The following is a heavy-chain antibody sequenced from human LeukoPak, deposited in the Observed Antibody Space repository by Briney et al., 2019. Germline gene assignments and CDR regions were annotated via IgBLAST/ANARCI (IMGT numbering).Heavy chain of an antibody. J-gene: IGHJ4*02. V-gene: IGHV1-2*02. CDR1: GYTFTGNY. Sequence: ASVKVSCKASGYTFTGNYMHWVRQAPGQGLEWMGWINPRTGDTHYTQKFQGRVTMTRDTSISTAYMEVSRLTSDDTAVYYCAREYSSSSGRLYDYWGQGTLVTVSS. CDR3: AREYSSSSGRLYDY. CDR2: INPRTGDT. D-gene: IGHD6-6*01.